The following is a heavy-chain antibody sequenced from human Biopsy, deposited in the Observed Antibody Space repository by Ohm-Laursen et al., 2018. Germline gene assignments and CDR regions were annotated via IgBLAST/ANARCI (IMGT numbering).Heavy chain of an antibody. Sequence: PGILSLTCSVSGGSISSYYWSWIRQPPGKGLEWIGYIYYTGSTNYNPSLKSRVTISVDTSMNPLSLRLTSVTAADTAVYYCARHAPSYSGSYWRYFDLWGRGTLVTVSS. J-gene: IGHJ2*01. V-gene: IGHV4-59*08. CDR3: ARHAPSYSGSYWRYFDL. CDR2: IYYTGST. D-gene: IGHD1-26*01. CDR1: GGSISSYY.